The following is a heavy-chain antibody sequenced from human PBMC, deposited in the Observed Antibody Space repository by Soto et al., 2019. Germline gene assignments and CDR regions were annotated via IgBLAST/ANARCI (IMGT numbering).Heavy chain of an antibody. CDR1: GGTFSSYA. CDR2: IIPIFGTA. Sequence: QVQLVQSGAEVKKPGSSVKVSCKASGGTFSSYAVSWVRQAPGQGLEWMGGIIPIFGTADYAQKFQGRVTITADESTSTAYMELSSLRYEDTAVYYCASSGYCSGGSCSYPQYYYYGMDVWGQGTTVTVSS. J-gene: IGHJ6*02. V-gene: IGHV1-69*12. CDR3: ASSGYCSGGSCSYPQYYYYGMDV. D-gene: IGHD2-15*01.